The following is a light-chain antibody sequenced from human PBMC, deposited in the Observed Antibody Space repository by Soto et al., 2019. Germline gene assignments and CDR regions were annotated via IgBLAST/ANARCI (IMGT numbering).Light chain of an antibody. Sequence: DIQMTQSPSSLSASVGDRVTITCRASQRIGSFLNWYQQKPGKAPKFLISAASTLQSGVPSRFRGSGSGTDFTLTISSLQPDDLATYFCQQSYSLPYTFGQGTKLEIK. CDR1: QRIGSF. V-gene: IGKV1-39*01. CDR2: AAS. J-gene: IGKJ2*01. CDR3: QQSYSLPYT.